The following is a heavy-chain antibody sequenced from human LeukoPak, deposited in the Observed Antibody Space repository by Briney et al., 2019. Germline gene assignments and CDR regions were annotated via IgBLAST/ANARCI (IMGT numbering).Heavy chain of an antibody. Sequence: SETLSLTCAVSGYSISSSNWWGWIRQPPGKGLEWIGYIYYSGSTNYNPSLKSRVTMSVDTSKNQFSLKLSSVTAADTAVYYCARDFGGGYDYVWGSYRYEPFDYWGQGTLVTVSS. CDR3: ARDFGGGYDYVWGSYRYEPFDY. V-gene: IGHV4-28*03. D-gene: IGHD3-16*02. J-gene: IGHJ4*02. CDR1: GYSISSSNW. CDR2: IYYSGST.